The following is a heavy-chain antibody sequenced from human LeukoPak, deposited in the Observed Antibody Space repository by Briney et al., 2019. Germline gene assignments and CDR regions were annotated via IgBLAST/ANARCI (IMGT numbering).Heavy chain of an antibody. J-gene: IGHJ4*02. D-gene: IGHD3-22*01. CDR3: ARVLYDSSGYYVDY. Sequence: SETLSLTCTVSGGSISSYYWSWIRQPPGKGLEWLGYIYYSGSTNYNPSLKSRVTISVDTSKNQFSLKLSSVTAADTAVYYCARVLYDSSGYYVDYWGQGTLVTVSS. V-gene: IGHV4-59*01. CDR1: GGSISSYY. CDR2: IYYSGST.